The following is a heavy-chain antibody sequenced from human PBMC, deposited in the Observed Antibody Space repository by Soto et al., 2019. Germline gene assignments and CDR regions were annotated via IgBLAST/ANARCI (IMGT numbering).Heavy chain of an antibody. CDR1: GGSISSYY. V-gene: IGHV4-59*04. J-gene: IGHJ5*02. Sequence: PSETLSLTCTVSGGSISSYYWSWIRQPPGKGLEWIGYIYYSGTTYYNPSLKSRVTMSVDTSKNQFSLTLTSVTAADTAVYYCARQCRGVTCHWFVPWGQGTLVTVSS. D-gene: IGHD2-15*01. CDR3: ARQCRGVTCHWFVP. CDR2: IYYSGTT.